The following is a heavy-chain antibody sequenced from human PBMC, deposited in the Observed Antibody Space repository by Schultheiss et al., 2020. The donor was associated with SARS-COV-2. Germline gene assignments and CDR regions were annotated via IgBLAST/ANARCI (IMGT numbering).Heavy chain of an antibody. D-gene: IGHD3-10*01. J-gene: IGHJ2*01. Sequence: SETLSLTCTVSGGSISSYYWSWIRQPPGKGLEWIGYIYYSGSTNYNPSLKSRVTISVDRSKNLFSLKLSSVTAADTAVYYCARGVITMVRGVIITKYWYFDLWGRGTLVTVSS. V-gene: IGHV4-59*12. CDR1: GGSISSYY. CDR2: IYYSGST. CDR3: ARGVITMVRGVIITKYWYFDL.